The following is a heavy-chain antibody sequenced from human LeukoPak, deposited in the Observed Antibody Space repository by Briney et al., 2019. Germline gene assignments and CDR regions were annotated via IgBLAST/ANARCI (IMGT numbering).Heavy chain of an antibody. Sequence: GGSLRLSCAASGFTFSSYEMNWVRQAPGKGLEWVSYISSSGSTIYYADSVKGRFTISRDNAKNSLYLQMNSLRAEDTAVYYCAKDRVGYCSSTSCWRWFDPWGQGTLVTVSS. J-gene: IGHJ5*02. D-gene: IGHD2-2*01. V-gene: IGHV3-48*03. CDR3: AKDRVGYCSSTSCWRWFDP. CDR1: GFTFSSYE. CDR2: ISSSGSTI.